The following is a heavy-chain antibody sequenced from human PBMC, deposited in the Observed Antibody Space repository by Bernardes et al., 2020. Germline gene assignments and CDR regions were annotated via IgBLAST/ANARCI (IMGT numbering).Heavy chain of an antibody. CDR2: LCYSGTT. V-gene: IGHV4-39*01. Sequence: SETLSLTCSVSGGSINSPSYCWGWIRQPPGKGLEWIGSLCYSGTTSHNPSLTSRVTISVDTAKNQLSLKMRSVTAAGTAVYYCARHNFPQAGGGTFDIWGQGTMVTGSS. CDR3: ARHNFPQAGGGTFDI. J-gene: IGHJ3*02. D-gene: IGHD3-10*01. CDR1: GGSINSPSYC.